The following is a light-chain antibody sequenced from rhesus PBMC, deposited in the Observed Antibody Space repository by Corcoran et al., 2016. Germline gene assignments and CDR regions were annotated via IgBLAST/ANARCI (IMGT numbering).Light chain of an antibody. J-gene: IGKJ2*01. CDR1: HSVGSY. V-gene: IGKV3-24*04. CDR3: QQSSNLYS. Sequence: ETVVTQSPATLSLSPGERATLSCRASHSVGSYLAWYQQKPGQAPRLPIYGASSRATGIPDRSSGSGSVTDFTLTISSLEPEDVGVYYCQQSSNLYSFGQGTKVEIK. CDR2: GAS.